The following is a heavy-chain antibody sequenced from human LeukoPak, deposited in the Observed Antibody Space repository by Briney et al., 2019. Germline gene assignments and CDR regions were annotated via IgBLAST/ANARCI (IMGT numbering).Heavy chain of an antibody. CDR1: GGSISSYY. Sequence: SETLSLTCTVSGGSISSYYWSWIRQPPGKGLEWIGYIYYSGSTNYNPSLKSRVTISVDTSKNQFSLKLSSVTAADTAVYYCARVGYYGSGSLIDYWGQGTLVTVSS. V-gene: IGHV4-59*01. J-gene: IGHJ4*02. CDR3: ARVGYYGSGSLIDY. D-gene: IGHD3-10*01. CDR2: IYYSGST.